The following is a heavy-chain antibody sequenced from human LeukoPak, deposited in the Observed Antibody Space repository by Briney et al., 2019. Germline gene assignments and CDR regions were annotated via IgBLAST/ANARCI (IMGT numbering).Heavy chain of an antibody. Sequence: TGGSLRLSCAASGFTISSYSFHWVRQAPGQGLEWVAVISSGGGTKYYGDSVKGRFTSSRDNSRNTLSLEMNSLRPEDTAVYYCATPILYGDSEVPVWGQGTLVTVSS. J-gene: IGHJ4*02. V-gene: IGHV3-30*03. D-gene: IGHD4-17*01. CDR2: ISSGGGTK. CDR3: ATPILYGDSEVPV. CDR1: GFTISSYS.